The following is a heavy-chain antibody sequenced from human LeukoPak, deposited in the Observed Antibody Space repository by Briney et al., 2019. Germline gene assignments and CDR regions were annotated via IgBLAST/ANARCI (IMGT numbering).Heavy chain of an antibody. Sequence: PGGSLRLSCAASGFTFSDYYMSWIRQAPGKGLEWVSYISSSSDYTNYADSVKGRFTISRDNAKNSLYLQMNSLRAEDTAVYYCARAPYDYYYYYGMDVWGQGTTVTVSS. CDR3: ARAPYDYYYYYGMDV. J-gene: IGHJ6*02. V-gene: IGHV3-11*06. D-gene: IGHD4-17*01. CDR2: ISSSSDYT. CDR1: GFTFSDYY.